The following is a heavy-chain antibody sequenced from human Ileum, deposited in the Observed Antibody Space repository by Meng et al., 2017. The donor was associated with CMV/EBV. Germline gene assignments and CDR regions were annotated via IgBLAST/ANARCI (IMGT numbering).Heavy chain of an antibody. J-gene: IGHJ2*01. D-gene: IGHD3-3*01. Sequence: VRLVELGGDLVKPGRSLGLFCVASGISLNDYYMNWIRQSPGKGLEWLSYISGASSYIKEADSVRGRFTISRDNAKNSVFLEMNSLRDEDTAVYFCARGAIFGPGYFDLWGRGTLVTVSS. CDR1: GISLNDYY. CDR2: ISGASSYI. CDR3: ARGAIFGPGYFDL. V-gene: IGHV3-11*06.